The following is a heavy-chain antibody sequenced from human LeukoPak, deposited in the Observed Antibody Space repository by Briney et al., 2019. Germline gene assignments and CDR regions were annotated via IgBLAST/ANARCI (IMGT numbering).Heavy chain of an antibody. J-gene: IGHJ4*02. D-gene: IGHD3-16*01. CDR3: ALSTYY. CDR2: IKQDGSEK. V-gene: IGHV3-7*01. CDR1: GFTFSSNG. Sequence: PGGSLRLSCAASGFTFSSNGMHWVRQAPGKGLEWVANIKQDGSEKYYVDSVKGRFTISRDNAKNSLYLQMNSLRAEDTAVYYCALSTYYWGQGTLVTVSS.